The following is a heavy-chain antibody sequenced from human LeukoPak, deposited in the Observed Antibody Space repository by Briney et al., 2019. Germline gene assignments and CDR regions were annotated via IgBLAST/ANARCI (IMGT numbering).Heavy chain of an antibody. V-gene: IGHV3-7*01. Sequence: GGSLRLSCAASGFTFSSYWMSWVRQAPGKGLEWVANIKQDGSEKYYVDSVKGRLTTSRDNAKNSLYLQMNSLRAEDTAVYYCARDGEYYDSSGTPFDYWGQGTLVTVSS. J-gene: IGHJ4*02. CDR2: IKQDGSEK. D-gene: IGHD3-22*01. CDR3: ARDGEYYDSSGTPFDY. CDR1: GFTFSSYW.